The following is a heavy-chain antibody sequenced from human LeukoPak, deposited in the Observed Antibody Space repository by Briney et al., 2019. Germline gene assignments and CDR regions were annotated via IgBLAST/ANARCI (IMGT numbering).Heavy chain of an antibody. CDR3: AKEGGSYYGFDY. CDR1: GFTFDDYA. CDR2: ISWNSGSI. Sequence: GGSLRLSCAASGFTFDDYAMHWVRQAPGKGLEWVSGISWNSGSIGYADSVKGRFTISRDNSKNTLYLQMNSLRAEDTAVYYCAKEGGSYYGFDYWGQGTLVTVSS. D-gene: IGHD1-26*01. J-gene: IGHJ4*02. V-gene: IGHV3-9*01.